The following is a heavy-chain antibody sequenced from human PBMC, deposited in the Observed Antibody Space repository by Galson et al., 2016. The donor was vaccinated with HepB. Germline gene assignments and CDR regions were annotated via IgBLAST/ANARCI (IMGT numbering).Heavy chain of an antibody. CDR3: SYVPTWGLWDAVRFWYLAL. J-gene: IGHJ2*01. Sequence: SETLSLTCTVSGDSISSGNWWSWVRQPPGKGLEWIGEIYQSGSTNYNPSLKSRVTISVDKSKNQFFLYLSSVTAADTAVYYCSYVPTWGLWDAVRFWYLALWGRGTLVTVSS. CDR1: GDSISSGNW. V-gene: IGHV4-4*02. CDR2: IYQSGST. D-gene: IGHD3-10*02.